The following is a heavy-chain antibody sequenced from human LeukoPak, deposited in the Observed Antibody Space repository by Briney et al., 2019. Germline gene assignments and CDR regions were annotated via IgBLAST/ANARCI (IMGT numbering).Heavy chain of an antibody. CDR2: IYPGDSET. D-gene: IGHD3-10*01. Sequence: GESLKISCKGSGYSFTTYSIGWVRQMPGKGLEWMGIIYPGDSETKYSPSFQGQVTISADTSSSTAYLQWSSLKASDTAMYYCARRGGSGGSFDYWGQGTLVTVSS. CDR1: GYSFTTYS. J-gene: IGHJ4*02. V-gene: IGHV5-51*01. CDR3: ARRGGSGGSFDY.